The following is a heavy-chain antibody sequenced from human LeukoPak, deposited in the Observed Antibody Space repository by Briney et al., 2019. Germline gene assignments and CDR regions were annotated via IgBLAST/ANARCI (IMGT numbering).Heavy chain of an antibody. CDR2: ISAYNGNT. Sequence: ASVKVSFKASGYTFTGYYMHWVRQAPGQGLEWMGWISAYNGNTDYAQNLQGRVTMTTDTLTSTAYMELRSLRSDDTAVYYCARDQSLVAYSSTWFDYWGQGTPVTVSS. CDR1: GYTFTGYY. V-gene: IGHV1-18*04. D-gene: IGHD6-13*01. J-gene: IGHJ4*02. CDR3: ARDQSLVAYSSTWFDY.